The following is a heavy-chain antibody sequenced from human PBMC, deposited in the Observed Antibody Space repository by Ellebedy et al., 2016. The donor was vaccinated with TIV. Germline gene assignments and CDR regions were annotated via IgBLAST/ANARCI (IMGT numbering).Heavy chain of an antibody. D-gene: IGHD6-6*01. V-gene: IGHV1-8*02. CDR3: ATISSSSLFDY. CDR1: GYTFTSYG. J-gene: IGHJ4*02. Sequence: ASVKVSCXASGYTFTSYGISWVRQATGQGLERMGWMNPNSGNTGYAQKFQGRVTMTRNTSISTAYMELSSLRSEDTAVYYCATISSSSLFDYWGQGTLVTVSS. CDR2: MNPNSGNT.